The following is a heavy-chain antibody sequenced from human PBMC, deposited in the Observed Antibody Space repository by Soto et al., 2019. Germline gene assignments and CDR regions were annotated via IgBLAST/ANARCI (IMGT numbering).Heavy chain of an antibody. J-gene: IGHJ4*02. CDR3: ARWSLTHIKSDY. Sequence: ASVKVSCKASGYTFTIYGIIWVRQAPGQGLEWMGWISAYNGNTNYAQKFQGRVTMTTDTSTSTAYMELRSLRSDDTAVYYCARWSLTHIKSDYWGQGTLVTVSS. CDR2: ISAYNGNT. D-gene: IGHD3-9*01. V-gene: IGHV1-18*01. CDR1: GYTFTIYG.